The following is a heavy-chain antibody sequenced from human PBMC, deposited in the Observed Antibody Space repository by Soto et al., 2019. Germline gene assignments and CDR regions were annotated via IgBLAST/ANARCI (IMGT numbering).Heavy chain of an antibody. D-gene: IGHD4-17*01. CDR2: INHSGST. CDR1: GGSFSGYY. J-gene: IGHJ6*03. Sequence: ASETLSLTCAVYGGSFSGYYWSWIRQPPGKGLEWIGEINHSGSTNYNPSLKSRVTISVDTSKNQFSLKLSSVTAADTAVYYCARDSMTTVTNMDVWGKGTTVTVSS. CDR3: ARDSMTTVTNMDV. V-gene: IGHV4-34*01.